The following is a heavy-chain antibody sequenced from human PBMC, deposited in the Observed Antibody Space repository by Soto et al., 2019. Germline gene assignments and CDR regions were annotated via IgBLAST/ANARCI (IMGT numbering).Heavy chain of an antibody. J-gene: IGHJ6*03. CDR1: GGSISSGGYY. Sequence: SETLSLTCTVSGGSISSGGYYWSWIRQHPGKGLEWIGYIYYSGSTYYNPSLKSRVTISVDTSKNQFSLKLSSVTAADTAVYYCASGEVAATPLYMDVWGKGTTVTVSS. D-gene: IGHD2-15*01. CDR2: IYYSGST. CDR3: ASGEVAATPLYMDV. V-gene: IGHV4-31*03.